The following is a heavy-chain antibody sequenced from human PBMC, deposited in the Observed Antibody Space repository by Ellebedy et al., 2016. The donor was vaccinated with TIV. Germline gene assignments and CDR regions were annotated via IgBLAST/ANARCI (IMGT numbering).Heavy chain of an antibody. CDR1: GFTVSSNY. D-gene: IGHD3-10*01. CDR3: ARAGGSWSFHSSNFDY. Sequence: GESLKISCAASGFTVSSNYMSWVRQAPGEGLEWVSVIYSGGSTYSAASVKGRFTISRDNSKNTLYLQMNRLRAEDTAVYYCARAGGSWSFHSSNFDYWGQGALATVSS. CDR2: IYSGGST. V-gene: IGHV3-66*01. J-gene: IGHJ4*02.